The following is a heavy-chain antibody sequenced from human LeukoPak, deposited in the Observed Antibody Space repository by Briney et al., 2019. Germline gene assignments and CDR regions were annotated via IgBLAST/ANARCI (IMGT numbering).Heavy chain of an antibody. D-gene: IGHD2-15*01. CDR2: IGPSGGTT. J-gene: IGHJ4*02. CDR3: ARESGGGTRLIDY. V-gene: IGHV3-23*01. Sequence: GGSLRLSCAASGLTFSSYAVNWVRQAPGKGLEWVSVIGPSGGTTYYADSVKGRVTISRDNSKDTLYLQMDSLRVEDTAVYYCARESGGGTRLIDYWGQGTPVTVSS. CDR1: GLTFSSYA.